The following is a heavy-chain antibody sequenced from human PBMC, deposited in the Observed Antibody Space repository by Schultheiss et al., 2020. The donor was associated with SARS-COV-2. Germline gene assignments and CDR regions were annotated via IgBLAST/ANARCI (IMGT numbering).Heavy chain of an antibody. CDR3: ARAGLGPLDY. D-gene: IGHD6-19*01. CDR1: GFTFSSHA. CDR2: IYSGGST. V-gene: IGHV3-53*01. J-gene: IGHJ4*02. Sequence: GGSLRLSCAASGFTFSSHAMNWVRQAPGKGLEWVSVIYSGGSTYYADSVKGRFTISRDNAKNTLYLQMNSLRAEDTAVYYCARAGLGPLDYWGQGTLVTVSS.